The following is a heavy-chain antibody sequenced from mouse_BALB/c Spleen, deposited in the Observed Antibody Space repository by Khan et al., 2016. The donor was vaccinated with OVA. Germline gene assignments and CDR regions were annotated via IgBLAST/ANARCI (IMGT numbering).Heavy chain of an antibody. D-gene: IGHD1-1*01. J-gene: IGHJ3*01. CDR3: ARHGTSSWFAY. V-gene: IGHV1S135*01. CDR1: GYSFTTYY. CDR2: IDPFNGST. Sequence: EVQLQESGPELMKPGASVKISCKASGYSFTTYYIHWVKQSHGKSLEWIGYIDPFNGSTTYNQKFKGKATLTVDKSSSTAYMHLCSLTSEDSAVYYCARHGTSSWFAYWGQGTLVTVSA.